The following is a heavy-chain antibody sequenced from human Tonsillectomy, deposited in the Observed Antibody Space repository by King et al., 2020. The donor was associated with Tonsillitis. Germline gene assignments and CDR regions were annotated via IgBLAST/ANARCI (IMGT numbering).Heavy chain of an antibody. CDR2: ISPYNGYT. V-gene: IGHV1-18*01. Sequence: QLVQSGAEVKKPGASVKVSCRASGYTFTNYGISWVRQAPGQGLEWMGWISPYNGYTNYAQKLQGRVTITTDTSTNTAYMELRSLRSDDTAVYYRARDIGAAAGTSPGYWGQGTLVTVSS. D-gene: IGHD6-13*01. CDR1: GYTFTNYG. CDR3: ARDIGAAAGTSPGY. J-gene: IGHJ4*02.